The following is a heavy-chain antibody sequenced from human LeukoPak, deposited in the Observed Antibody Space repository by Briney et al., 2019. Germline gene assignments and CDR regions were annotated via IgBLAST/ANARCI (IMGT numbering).Heavy chain of an antibody. CDR1: GFTFSSYA. J-gene: IGHJ4*02. CDR3: ARDLWESSSWYVSPPHDY. CDR2: ISYDGSNK. V-gene: IGHV3-30*04. D-gene: IGHD6-13*01. Sequence: PGGSLRLSCAASGFTFSSYAMHWVRQAPGKGLEWVAVISYDGSNKYYADSVKGRFTISRDNSKNTLYLQMNSLRAEDTAVYYCARDLWESSSWYVSPPHDYWGQGTLVTVSS.